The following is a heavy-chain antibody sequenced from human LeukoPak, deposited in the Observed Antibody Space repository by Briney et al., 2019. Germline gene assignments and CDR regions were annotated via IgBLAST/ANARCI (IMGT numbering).Heavy chain of an antibody. CDR1: GFTFSSYG. Sequence: PGRSLRLSCAASGFTFSSYGMHWVRQAPGKGLGWVAVISYDGSNKYYADSVKGRFTISRDNSKNTLYLQMNSLRAEDTAVYYCAKVGLRGVFDYWGQGTLVTVSS. CDR3: AKVGLRGVFDY. J-gene: IGHJ4*02. CDR2: ISYDGSNK. D-gene: IGHD3-10*01. V-gene: IGHV3-30*18.